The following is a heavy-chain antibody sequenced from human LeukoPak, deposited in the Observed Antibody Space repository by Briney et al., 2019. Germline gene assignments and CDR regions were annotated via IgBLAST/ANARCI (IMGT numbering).Heavy chain of an antibody. CDR2: INPNSGGT. CDR1: GYTFTGYY. CDR3: ARDESGYSSVIDP. V-gene: IGHV1-2*02. J-gene: IGHJ5*02. D-gene: IGHD6-19*01. Sequence: ASVKVSCKASGYTFTGYYMHWVRQAPGQGLEWMGWINPNSGGTNYAQKFQGRVTMTRDTSISTAYMELSRLRSDDTAVYYCARDESGYSSVIDPWGQGTLATVSS.